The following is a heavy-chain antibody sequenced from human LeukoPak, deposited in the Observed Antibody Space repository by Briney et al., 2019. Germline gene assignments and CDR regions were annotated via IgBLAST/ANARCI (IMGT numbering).Heavy chain of an antibody. CDR3: AKKGATTGDFDY. D-gene: IGHD1-26*01. CDR2: ISGSGGDT. CDR1: GFTFSNFL. J-gene: IGHJ4*02. Sequence: GGSLRLSCAASGFTFSNFLMTWVRQAPGKGPEWVSAISGSGGDTYYADFVKGRFTISRDNSKNTLYLQMNSLRAEDTAVYYCAKKGATTGDFDYWGQGTLVTVSS. V-gene: IGHV3-23*01.